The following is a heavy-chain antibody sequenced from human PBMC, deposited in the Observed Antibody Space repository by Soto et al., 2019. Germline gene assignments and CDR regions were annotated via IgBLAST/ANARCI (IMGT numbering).Heavy chain of an antibody. J-gene: IGHJ6*02. CDR3: ARSSGGYSYNGMDV. CDR1: GYTFIGYY. V-gene: IGHV1-2*02. Sequence: QEQLVQSGAEVKQPGASVKVSCKASGYTFIGYYIHWVRQAPGQGLEWMGWINPKSGDTKYAQKFQGRVTVTRDTSISTAYMELSRLRADDTAVYYCARSSGGYSYNGMDVWGQGTTVTVSS. CDR2: INPKSGDT. D-gene: IGHD1-26*01.